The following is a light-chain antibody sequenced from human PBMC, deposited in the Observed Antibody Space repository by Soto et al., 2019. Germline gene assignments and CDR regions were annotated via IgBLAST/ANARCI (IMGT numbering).Light chain of an antibody. J-gene: IGKJ5*01. CDR2: AAS. Sequence: EIVMTQSPVTLSVSPGETATLSCRASQRVSGNLAWYQHKPGQSPRLLIYAASTRATGISARLSGSGSGTEFNLTISSLQSEDIAVYCCQQYNSWPSRTFGQGTRLEIK. CDR3: QQYNSWPSRT. CDR1: QRVSGN. V-gene: IGKV3-15*01.